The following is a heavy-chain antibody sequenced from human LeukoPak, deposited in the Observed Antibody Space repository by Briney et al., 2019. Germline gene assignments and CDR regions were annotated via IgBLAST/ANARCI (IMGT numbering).Heavy chain of an antibody. CDR1: GGSISSGSYY. D-gene: IGHD2-15*01. J-gene: IGHJ4*02. CDR3: AREIVVVVAAAPVNTGFDY. CDR2: IYTSGST. V-gene: IGHV4-61*02. Sequence: SETLSLTCTVSGGSISSGSYYWSWIRQPAGKGLEWIGRIYTSGSTNYNPSLKSRVTISVDTSKNQFSLKLSSVTAADTAVYYCAREIVVVVAAAPVNTGFDYWGQGTLVTVSS.